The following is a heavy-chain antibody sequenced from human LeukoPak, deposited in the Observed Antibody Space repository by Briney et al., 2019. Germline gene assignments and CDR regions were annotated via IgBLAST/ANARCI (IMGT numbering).Heavy chain of an antibody. D-gene: IGHD3-16*02. CDR1: GFTFSSYW. V-gene: IGHV3-7*01. CDR3: ARSYYVWGSYPPDDY. Sequence: GGSLRLSCAAAGFTFSSYWMSCVRQAPGKGLEWVANIKQDGSEKYYVDSVKGRFNIARDNAKNSLYLQMNSLRAEDTAVYYCARSYYVWGSYPPDDYWGQGTLVTVSS. CDR2: IKQDGSEK. J-gene: IGHJ4*02.